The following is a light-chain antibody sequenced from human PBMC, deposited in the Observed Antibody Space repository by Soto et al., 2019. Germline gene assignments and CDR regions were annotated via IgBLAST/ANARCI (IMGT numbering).Light chain of an antibody. V-gene: IGKV2-28*01. CDR2: FAS. J-gene: IGKJ4*01. CDR1: RSLYNGGNNY. CDR3: MQTLQTPLT. Sequence: DIVMTQSPFSLPVTPGEPASISCRSSRSLYNGGNNYLDWYVQKPGQPPQLLIFFASNRASGVPDRFSGSGSGTDFTLEIRRVEAEDLGVYYCMQTLQTPLTFGGGTKVDIK.